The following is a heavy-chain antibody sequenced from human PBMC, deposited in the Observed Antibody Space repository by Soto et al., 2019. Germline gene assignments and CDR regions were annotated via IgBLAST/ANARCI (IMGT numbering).Heavy chain of an antibody. V-gene: IGHV1-46*01. CDR3: ARAFSGGSSPDY. J-gene: IGHJ4*02. Sequence: QVQLVQSGAEVKKPGASVRISCKASGYTFSSHFMFWVRQAPGQGLEWMGMINPDSGGRNYAQKFQGRVTMTRDTSTSTVFMDLTSLGSDDSAMYFCARAFSGGSSPDYWGQGTLVTVSS. D-gene: IGHD6-6*01. CDR2: INPDSGGR. CDR1: GYTFSSHF.